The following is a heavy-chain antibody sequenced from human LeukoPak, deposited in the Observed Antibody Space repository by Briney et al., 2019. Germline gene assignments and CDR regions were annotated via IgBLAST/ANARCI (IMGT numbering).Heavy chain of an antibody. V-gene: IGHV4-59*01. J-gene: IGHJ4*02. CDR2: IYYNGNT. D-gene: IGHD2-21*01. CDR3: ARGGSRAVTAVIVDY. CDR1: GGSLSPYN. Sequence: PSETLSLTCTVSGGSLSPYNWNWIRQPPGKGLEWIGYIYYNGNTNYNPSLKSRASISIDTSKQQFSLRLSSVTAADTAVYYCARGGSRAVTAVIVDYWGRGNLVTVSP.